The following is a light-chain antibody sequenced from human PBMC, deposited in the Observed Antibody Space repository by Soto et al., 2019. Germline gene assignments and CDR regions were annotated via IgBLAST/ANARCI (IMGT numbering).Light chain of an antibody. Sequence: DIPMTQSPSSLSASVGDKVTITCRASQSISSYLIWYQQKPGKAPKLLIYDASILQSGVPSRFSGSGSGTDFTLTISSLQPEDFATYYCQQSDTVPRTFGQGTKLEIK. CDR1: QSISSY. J-gene: IGKJ2*01. CDR2: DAS. CDR3: QQSDTVPRT. V-gene: IGKV1-39*01.